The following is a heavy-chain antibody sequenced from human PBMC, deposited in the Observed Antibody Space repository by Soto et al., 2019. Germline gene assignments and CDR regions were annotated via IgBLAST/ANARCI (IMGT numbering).Heavy chain of an antibody. V-gene: IGHV6-1*01. CDR2: TYYRSKWYN. Sequence: SQTLSLTCAISGDSVSSNSAAWNWIRQSPSRGLEWLGRTYYRSKWYNDYAVSVKSRITINPDTSKNQFSLQLNSVTPEDTAVYYCARGGAARPFDYYYYYGMDVWGQGTTVTASS. D-gene: IGHD6-6*01. CDR1: GDSVSSNSAA. J-gene: IGHJ6*02. CDR3: ARGGAARPFDYYYYYGMDV.